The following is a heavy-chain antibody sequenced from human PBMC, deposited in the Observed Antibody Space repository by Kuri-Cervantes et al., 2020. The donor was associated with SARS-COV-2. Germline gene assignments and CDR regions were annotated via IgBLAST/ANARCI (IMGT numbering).Heavy chain of an antibody. D-gene: IGHD6-6*01. Sequence: SETLSPTCAVYGYSISSGYYWGWIRQPPGKGLEWIGSIYHSGSTYYNPSLKSRVTISVDTSKNQFSLKLSSVTAADTAVYYCARPSWRAAPSHFQHWGQGTLVTVSS. CDR3: ARPSWRAAPSHFQH. CDR1: GYSISSGYY. J-gene: IGHJ1*01. CDR2: IYHSGST. V-gene: IGHV4-38-2*01.